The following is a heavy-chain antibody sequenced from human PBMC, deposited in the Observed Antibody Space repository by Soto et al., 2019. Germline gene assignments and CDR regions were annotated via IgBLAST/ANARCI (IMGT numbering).Heavy chain of an antibody. D-gene: IGHD1-20*01. V-gene: IGHV4-59*01. CDR1: GVSITNYY. Sequence: LSLPYSVSGVSITNYYWSWIRHSPGKGLEWIGYVYHTGNTYYNPSLRSRVTISLDTSKNQVSLRLRSVTAADTAVYYCAREQYNWKLWGQGNLVTVSS. J-gene: IGHJ4*02. CDR3: AREQYNWKL. CDR2: VYHTGNT.